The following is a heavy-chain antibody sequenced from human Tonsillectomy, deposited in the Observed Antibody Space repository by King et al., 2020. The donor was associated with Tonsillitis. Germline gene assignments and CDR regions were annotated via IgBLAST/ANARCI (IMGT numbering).Heavy chain of an antibody. CDR3: ARENHQRRLGSRYYWFDP. CDR1: GYSFTTYY. D-gene: IGHD4-17*01. Sequence: VQLVESGAEVKKPGASVKVSCKASGYSFTTYYIHWVRQAPGQGLEWMGVINPSGGGTTYEQKFQGRVTMTRDTSTTTVYMELSSLRSEDTAVYYCARENHQRRLGSRYYWFDPCGPGTLVTVSS. J-gene: IGHJ5*02. V-gene: IGHV1-46*01. CDR2: INPSGGGT.